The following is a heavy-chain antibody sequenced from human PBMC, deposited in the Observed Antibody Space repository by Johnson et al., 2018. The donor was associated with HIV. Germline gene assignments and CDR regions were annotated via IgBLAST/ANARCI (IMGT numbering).Heavy chain of an antibody. D-gene: IGHD5-18*01. J-gene: IGHJ3*02. CDR2: ISWNSGSI. V-gene: IGHV3-9*01. CDR3: ARDTAMVHDAFDI. CDR1: GFTFDDYA. Sequence: VQLVESGGGLVQPGRSLRLSCAASGFTFDDYAMHWVRQAPGKGLEWVSGISWNSGSISYADSVKGRFTISRDNSKNTLYLQMNSLRAEDTAVYYCARDTAMVHDAFDIWGQGTMVTVSS.